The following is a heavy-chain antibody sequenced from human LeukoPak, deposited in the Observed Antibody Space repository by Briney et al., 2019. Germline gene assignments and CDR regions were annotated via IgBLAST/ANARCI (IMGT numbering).Heavy chain of an antibody. Sequence: PSETLSLTCTVSGGSISGYYWSWIRQPPGKELEWIGYIYESGSTDYNPSLRSRVTISRDTSKNQVSLKLSSVTAADTAVYYCARVRDPRIFDYWGQGTLVTVSS. CDR1: GGSISGYY. J-gene: IGHJ4*02. V-gene: IGHV4-59*01. CDR3: ARVRDPRIFDY. CDR2: IYESGST. D-gene: IGHD3-10*01.